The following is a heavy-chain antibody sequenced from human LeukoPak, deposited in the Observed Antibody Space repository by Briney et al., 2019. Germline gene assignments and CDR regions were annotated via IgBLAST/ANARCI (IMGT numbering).Heavy chain of an antibody. V-gene: IGHV3-7*05. D-gene: IGHD6-19*01. J-gene: IGHJ4*02. CDR2: IKQDGSEK. CDR3: AKDLAQQWLIVFDY. CDR1: GFTFSSYC. Sequence: GGSLRLSCAASGFTFSSYCMSWVRQAPGKGLEWVANIKQDGSEKYYADSVKGRFTISRDNSKNTLYLQMNSLRAEDTAVYYCAKDLAQQWLIVFDYWGQGTLVTVSS.